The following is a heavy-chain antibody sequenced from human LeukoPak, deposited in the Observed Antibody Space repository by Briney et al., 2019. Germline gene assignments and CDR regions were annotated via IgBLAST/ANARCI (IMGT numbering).Heavy chain of an antibody. CDR3: TRGHYYYGLDV. CDR1: GYTFTDYY. V-gene: IGHV1-2*02. J-gene: IGHJ6*02. CDR2: TNHNSGGR. Sequence: ASVTVSCKASGYTFTDYYMHWVRQARGQGLEGMGWTNHNSGGRNYAKKFQGRVTMTRDTSISTAYMELSRLTSDDTAVYYYTRGHYYYGLDVWGQGTTVTVSS.